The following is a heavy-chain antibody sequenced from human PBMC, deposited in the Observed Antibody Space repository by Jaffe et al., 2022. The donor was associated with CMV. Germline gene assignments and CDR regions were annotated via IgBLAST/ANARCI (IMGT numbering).Heavy chain of an antibody. J-gene: IGHJ4*02. CDR1: GFTFSSYG. Sequence: QVQLVESGGGVVQPGRSLRLSCAASGFTFSSYGMHWVRQAPGKGLEWVAVIWYDGSNKYYADSVKGRFTISRDNSKNTLYLQMNSLRAEDTAVYYCARDEAPYCSGGSCYRGFDYWGQGTLVTVSS. CDR2: IWYDGSNK. D-gene: IGHD2-15*01. V-gene: IGHV3-33*01. CDR3: ARDEAPYCSGGSCYRGFDY.